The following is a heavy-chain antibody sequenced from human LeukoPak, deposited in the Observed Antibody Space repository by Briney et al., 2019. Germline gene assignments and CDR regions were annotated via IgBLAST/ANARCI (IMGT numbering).Heavy chain of an antibody. CDR3: ARGFPSPDKRPC. CDR2: ISSNGGST. J-gene: IGHJ4*02. V-gene: IGHV3-64*01. Sequence: TGGSLRLPRAASGFTFSSYAMHWVRQAPGKGLEYVSAISSNGGSTYYANSVKGRFTISRGNSKNTLYLQVGSLRAEDMAVYYCARGFPSPDKRPCWGQGTLVTVSS. D-gene: IGHD3-10*01. CDR1: GFTFSSYA.